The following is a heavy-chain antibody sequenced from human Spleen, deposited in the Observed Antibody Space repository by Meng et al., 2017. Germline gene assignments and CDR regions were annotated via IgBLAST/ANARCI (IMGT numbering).Heavy chain of an antibody. CDR3: ARDEDISAAGKLFGDY. CDR1: GYTFPDYW. CDR2: INPKSGDT. D-gene: IGHD6-13*01. J-gene: IGHJ4*02. Sequence: GHLVQSGAYVTEPGALVKVSCKASGYTFPDYWLHWVRRAPGQGLEWMGRINPKSGDTHYAQRFQGRVTMTGDTSISTAYMELSGLRSDDTAMYYCARDEDISAAGKLFGDYWGQGTLVTASS. V-gene: IGHV1-2*06.